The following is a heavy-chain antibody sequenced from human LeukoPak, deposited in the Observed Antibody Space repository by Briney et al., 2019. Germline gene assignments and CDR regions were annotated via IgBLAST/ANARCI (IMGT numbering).Heavy chain of an antibody. V-gene: IGHV7-4-1*02. CDR3: ARVRYDSSGYPLHFQH. J-gene: IGHJ1*01. D-gene: IGHD3-22*01. Sequence: ASVKVSCKASGYTFTSYAMNWVRQAPGQGLEWMGWINTNTGNPTYAQGFTGRFAFSLDTSVSTAYLQISGLKAEDTAVYYCARVRYDSSGYPLHFQHWGQGTLVTVSS. CDR1: GYTFTSYA. CDR2: INTNTGNP.